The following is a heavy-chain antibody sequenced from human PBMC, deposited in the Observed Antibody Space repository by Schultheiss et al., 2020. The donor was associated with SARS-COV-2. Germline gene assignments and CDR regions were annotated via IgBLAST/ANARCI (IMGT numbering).Heavy chain of an antibody. CDR1: GYTFTSYG. J-gene: IGHJ6*02. Sequence: ASVKVSCKASGYTFTSYGISWVRQAPGQGLEWMGWISAYNGNTNYAQKLQGRVTMTTDTSTSTAYMELRSLRSDDTAVYYCARAFIVATDWDYGMDVWGQGTTVTVSS. D-gene: IGHD5-12*01. CDR2: ISAYNGNT. V-gene: IGHV1-18*01. CDR3: ARAFIVATDWDYGMDV.